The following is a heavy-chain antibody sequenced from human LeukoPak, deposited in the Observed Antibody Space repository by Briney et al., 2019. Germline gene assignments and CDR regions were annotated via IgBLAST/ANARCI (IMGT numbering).Heavy chain of an antibody. D-gene: IGHD6-19*01. CDR1: GYSFTSYW. Sequence: GESLKISCKGSGYSFTSYWIGWVRQMPGRGLEWMGIIYPGDSDTRYSPSFQGQVTISADKSISTAYLQWSSLKASDTAMYYCARQRSGQWLVQGVLDYWGQGTLVTVSS. CDR2: IYPGDSDT. CDR3: ARQRSGQWLVQGVLDY. V-gene: IGHV5-51*01. J-gene: IGHJ4*02.